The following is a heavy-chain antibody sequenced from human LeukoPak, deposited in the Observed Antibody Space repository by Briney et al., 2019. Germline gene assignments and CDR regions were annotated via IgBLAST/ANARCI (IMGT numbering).Heavy chain of an antibody. Sequence: GGSLRLSCAASGLTFSSHWMHWVHQAPGKGLVWVSRITNDGSSTTYADSVKGRFTISRDNAKNMLYLQVNSLRAEDTAVYYCATQQRGNPAYWGQGTLVTVSS. CDR3: ATQQRGNPAY. J-gene: IGHJ4*02. D-gene: IGHD1-14*01. V-gene: IGHV3-74*01. CDR1: GLTFSSHW. CDR2: ITNDGSST.